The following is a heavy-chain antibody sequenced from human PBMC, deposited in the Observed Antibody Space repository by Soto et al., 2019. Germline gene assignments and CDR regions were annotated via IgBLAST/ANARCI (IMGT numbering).Heavy chain of an antibody. D-gene: IGHD6-13*01. CDR2: IYPGDSDT. Sequence: GESMRICYKGAGDRFTSYWSGRVRQMPGKGLEWMGIIYPGDSDTRYSPSFQGQVTISADKSISTAYLQWSSLKASDTAMYYCARTSAAGKYYYGMDVWGQGTTVTVSS. CDR1: GDRFTSYW. CDR3: ARTSAAGKYYYGMDV. V-gene: IGHV5-51*01. J-gene: IGHJ6*02.